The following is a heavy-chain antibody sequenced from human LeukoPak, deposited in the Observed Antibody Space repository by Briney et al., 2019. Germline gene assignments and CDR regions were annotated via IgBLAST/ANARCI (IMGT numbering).Heavy chain of an antibody. Sequence: GGSLRLSCAASGFTVSSNYMVWVRQAPGKGLECVSVIYSGGNTYYADSVKGRLTISRDNSKNTLYLQMNSLRAEDTALYYCARSSQEYAHKELVYWGQGTLSPSPQ. CDR2: IYSGGNT. CDR1: GFTVSSNY. V-gene: IGHV3-53*01. CDR3: ARSSQEYAHKELVY. J-gene: IGHJ4*02. D-gene: IGHD2-2*01.